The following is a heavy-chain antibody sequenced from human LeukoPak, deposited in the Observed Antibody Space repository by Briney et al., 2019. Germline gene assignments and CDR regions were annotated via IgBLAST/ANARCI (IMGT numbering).Heavy chain of an antibody. J-gene: IGHJ3*01. CDR2: IYYSGST. Sequence: PSETLSLTCTVSGGSISSSTYYWGWIRQPPGKGLEWIGSIYYSGSTYYNPSLKSRVTISVDTSKNQFSLNLISVTAADTAVYYCASDASGSTPAVFDFWGQGTMVTVSS. D-gene: IGHD1-26*01. V-gene: IGHV4-39*07. CDR3: ASDASGSTPAVFDF. CDR1: GGSISSSTYY.